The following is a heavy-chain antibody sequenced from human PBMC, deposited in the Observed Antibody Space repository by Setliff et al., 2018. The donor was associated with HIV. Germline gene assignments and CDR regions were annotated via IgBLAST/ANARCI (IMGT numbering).Heavy chain of an antibody. V-gene: IGHV1-2*02. CDR3: ATDDYNCDSFDN. Sequence: ASVKVSCKASGYIFTGYYMHWVRHAPEQGLEWMGWINHNSGDTNYAQKFQGRVTMTRDTSFSTAYLDLSRLRSDDTAVYYCATDDYNCDSFDNWGQGTLVTAPQ. CDR2: INHNSGDT. CDR1: GYIFTGYY. J-gene: IGHJ4*02. D-gene: IGHD4-4*01.